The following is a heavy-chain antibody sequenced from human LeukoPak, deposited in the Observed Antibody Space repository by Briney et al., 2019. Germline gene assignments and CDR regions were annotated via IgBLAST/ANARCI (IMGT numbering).Heavy chain of an antibody. CDR1: GFTFSSYG. D-gene: IGHD3-22*01. V-gene: IGHV3-33*01. J-gene: IGHJ4*02. CDR3: ARPKTYYYDSSASFDY. CDR2: IWYDGSNK. Sequence: PGGSLRLSCAASGFTFSSYGMPWVRQAPGKGLEWVAVIWYDGSNKYYADSVKGRFTISRDNSKNTLYLQMNSLRAEDTAVYYCARPKTYYYDSSASFDYWGQGTLVTVSS.